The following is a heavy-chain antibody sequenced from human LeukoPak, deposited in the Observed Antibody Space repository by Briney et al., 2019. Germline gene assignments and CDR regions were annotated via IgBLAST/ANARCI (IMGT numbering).Heavy chain of an antibody. CDR1: GFIVSSNY. Sequence: GGSLRLSCAASGFIVSSNYMSWVRQAPGKGLEWVSVIYSGGSTYYADSVKGRFTISRDNSKNTLYLQMENLRAEDTAVYYCAKDGAWLRFDDWGQGILVTVSS. CDR2: IYSGGST. V-gene: IGHV3-53*01. D-gene: IGHD5-12*01. CDR3: AKDGAWLRFDD. J-gene: IGHJ4*02.